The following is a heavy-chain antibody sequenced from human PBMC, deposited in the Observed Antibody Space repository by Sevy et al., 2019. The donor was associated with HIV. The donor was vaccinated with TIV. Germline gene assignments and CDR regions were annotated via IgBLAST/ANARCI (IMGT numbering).Heavy chain of an antibody. CDR2: ISYDGSKK. CDR3: AKDGRKGNLNPGLH. D-gene: IGHD1-26*01. V-gene: IGHV3-30*18. CDR1: GFTFSSYG. J-gene: IGHJ4*02. Sequence: GGSLRLSCAASGFTFSSYGIHWVRQAPGKGLEWVALISYDGSKKYYADSVKGRFTISRDNSKNTLYLQMNSLRAEDTAVYYYAKDGRKGNLNPGLHWGQGTLVTVSS.